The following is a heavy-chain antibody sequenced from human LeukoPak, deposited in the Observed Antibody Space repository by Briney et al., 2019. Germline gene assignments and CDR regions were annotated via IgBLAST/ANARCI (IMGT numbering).Heavy chain of an antibody. J-gene: IGHJ4*02. V-gene: IGHV3-9*01. CDR2: ISWNSGSI. CDR1: GFTFDDYA. D-gene: IGHD3-10*01. Sequence: PGRSLRLSCAASGFTFDDYAMQWVRQAPGKGLEWVSGISWNSGSIGYADSVKGRFTISRDNAKNSLYLQMNSLRAEDTALYYCAKAVRWFGELGLYYFDYWGQGTLVTVSS. CDR3: AKAVRWFGELGLYYFDY.